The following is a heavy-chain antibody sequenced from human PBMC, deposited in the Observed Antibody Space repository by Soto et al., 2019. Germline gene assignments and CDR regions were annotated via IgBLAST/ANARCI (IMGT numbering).Heavy chain of an antibody. CDR1: GFTFSNYA. CDR3: ASCHDYGDHAADY. V-gene: IGHV3-33*01. CDR2: IWYDGSNK. J-gene: IGHJ4*02. Sequence: QVQLVESGGGVVQPGRSLRLSCTASGFTFSNYAMHWVRQAPGMGLEWVAVIWYDGSNKYYGDSVKGRFTISRDNSKNTLYLQMNSLRAEDTAVYYCASCHDYGDHAADYWGQGTLATGSS. D-gene: IGHD4-17*01.